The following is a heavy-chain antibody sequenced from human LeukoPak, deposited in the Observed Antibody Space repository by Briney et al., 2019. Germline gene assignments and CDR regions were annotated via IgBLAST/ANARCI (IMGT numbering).Heavy chain of an antibody. J-gene: IGHJ4*02. D-gene: IGHD3-22*01. CDR1: GFTFSSYG. Sequence: GRSLRLSCAASGFTFSSYGMHWVRQAPGKGLEWVAVIWYDGSNKYHADSVKGRFTISRDNSKNALYLQMNSLRAEDTAVYYCAKAAYYYDSSGYYANWGQGTLVTVSS. CDR3: AKAAYYYDSSGYYAN. CDR2: IWYDGSNK. V-gene: IGHV3-33*06.